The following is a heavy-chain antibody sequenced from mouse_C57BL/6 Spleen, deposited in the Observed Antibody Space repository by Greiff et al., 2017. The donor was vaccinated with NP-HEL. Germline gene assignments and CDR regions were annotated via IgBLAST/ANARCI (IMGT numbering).Heavy chain of an antibody. CDR1: GYTFTSYW. J-gene: IGHJ4*01. CDR2: IDPSDSYT. V-gene: IGHV1-69*01. D-gene: IGHD2-1*01. Sequence: VQLQQPGAELVMPGASVKLSCKASGYTFTSYWMHWVKQRPGQGLKWIGEIDPSDSYTNYNQKFKGKSTLTVDKSSSTAYMQLSSLTSWDSAVYYCARGSIYYGNAMDYGGKGTSVTVSS. CDR3: ARGSIYYGNAMDY.